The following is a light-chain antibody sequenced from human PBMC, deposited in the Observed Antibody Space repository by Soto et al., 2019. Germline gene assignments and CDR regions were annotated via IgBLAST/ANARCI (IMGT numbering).Light chain of an antibody. V-gene: IGKV3-15*01. CDR3: QQDNNWLRT. Sequence: EIVMTQSPATLSVSPGERATLSCRASQSVSSSLAWYQQKPGQPPRLLIYGASTRATGVPARFSGSGSGTEFTLTISSLQSEDFAVYYCQQDNNWLRTFGQGTKVEIK. CDR1: QSVSSS. CDR2: GAS. J-gene: IGKJ1*01.